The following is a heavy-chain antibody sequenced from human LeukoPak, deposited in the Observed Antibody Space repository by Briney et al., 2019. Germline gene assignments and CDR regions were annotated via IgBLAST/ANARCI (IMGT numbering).Heavy chain of an antibody. J-gene: IGHJ4*02. CDR1: GGSISSTNYY. CDR2: IFYNGRS. V-gene: IGHV4-39*01. D-gene: IGHD6-13*01. CDR3: ARHGYSSSWYKRYYFDY. Sequence: SETLSLTCTVSGGSISSTNYYWGWIRQPPGKGLEWIGSIFYNGRSYHNPSLKSRVTISVDTSKNQFSLKLSSVTAADTAVYYCARHGYSSSWYKRYYFDYWGQGTLVTVSS.